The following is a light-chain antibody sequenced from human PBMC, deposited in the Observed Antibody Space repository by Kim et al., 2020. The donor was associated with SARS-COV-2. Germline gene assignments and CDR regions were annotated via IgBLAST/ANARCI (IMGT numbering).Light chain of an antibody. V-gene: IGLV3-19*01. Sequence: ALGQTVRITCQGDSLRSYYATWYQQTPGQAPILVIYGKNNRPSGIPDRFSGSSSGNTASLTITGTHAGDEADYYCNSRDSNDNVVFGGGTQLTVL. CDR2: GKN. CDR1: SLRSYY. J-gene: IGLJ2*01. CDR3: NSRDSNDNVV.